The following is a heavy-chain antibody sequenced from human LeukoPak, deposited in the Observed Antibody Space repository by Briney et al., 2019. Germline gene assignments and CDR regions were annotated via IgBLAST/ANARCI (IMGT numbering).Heavy chain of an antibody. V-gene: IGHV4-61*02. Sequence: SQTLSLTCTVSGGSISSGSSYWSWIRQPAGKGLEWIGRMYTSGSTNYNPSLKSRVTISVDTSKNQFSLKMTSVTAADTVVYYCTRGSITVDHWGQGTLVTVSS. CDR2: MYTSGST. CDR3: TRGSITVDH. D-gene: IGHD6-19*01. CDR1: GGSISSGSSY. J-gene: IGHJ4*02.